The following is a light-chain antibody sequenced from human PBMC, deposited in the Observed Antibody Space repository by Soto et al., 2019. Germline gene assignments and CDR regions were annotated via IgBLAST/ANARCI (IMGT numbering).Light chain of an antibody. Sequence: EIVFTQSPTTPSLSPGERATLSCRASQSVGYHLAWYQQKPGQAPRLLIYDASNRATGIPARFSGSGSGTDFTLTISCLQSEDFATYYCQQYYSYPRTFGQGTKVDIK. CDR3: QQYYSYPRT. CDR1: QSVGYH. J-gene: IGKJ1*01. CDR2: DAS. V-gene: IGKV3D-15*01.